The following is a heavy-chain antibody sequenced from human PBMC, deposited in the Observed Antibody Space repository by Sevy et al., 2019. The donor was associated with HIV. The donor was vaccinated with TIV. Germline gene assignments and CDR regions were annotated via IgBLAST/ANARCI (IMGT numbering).Heavy chain of an antibody. CDR3: ARDRKRPAYSDTSAYYGFFDS. CDR2: ISSSTSTV. D-gene: IGHD3-22*01. Sequence: GGSLRLSCAASGFTFTSYSMNWVRQAPGKGLEWVSFISSSTSTVYYADSVKGRFTISRDSATNSLYLQMNSLRAEDTAVYYCARDRKRPAYSDTSAYYGFFDSWGQGTLVTVSS. CDR1: GFTFTSYS. V-gene: IGHV3-48*01. J-gene: IGHJ4*02.